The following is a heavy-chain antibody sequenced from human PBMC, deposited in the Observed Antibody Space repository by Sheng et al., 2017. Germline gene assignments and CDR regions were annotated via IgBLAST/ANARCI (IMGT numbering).Heavy chain of an antibody. V-gene: IGHV1-69*13. CDR3: ARDGGSSRWYFDL. D-gene: IGHD6-13*01. J-gene: IGHJ2*01. CDR2: IMPMLGAA. Sequence: QVQLEQSGAAVKKPGSSVRVSCKASGGTFSDYAISWVRQAPGQGFEWMGGIMPMLGAANYAQKFQGRVTITADESTSTAYMEMNSLTSEDTAVYYCARDGGSSRWYFDLWGLAPWSLSPQ. CDR1: GGTFSDYA.